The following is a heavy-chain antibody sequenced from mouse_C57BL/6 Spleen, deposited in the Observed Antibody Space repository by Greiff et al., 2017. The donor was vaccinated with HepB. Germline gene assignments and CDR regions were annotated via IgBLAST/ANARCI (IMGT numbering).Heavy chain of an antibody. CDR1: GYTFTSYW. D-gene: IGHD1-1*01. Sequence: QVQLQQPGAELVKPGASVKLSCKASGYTFTSYWMHWVKQRPGQGLEWIGMIHPNSGSTNYNEKFKSKATLTVDKSSSTAYMQLSSLTSEDSAVYYCARNYYGSSGEFAYWGQGTLVTVSA. CDR3: ARNYYGSSGEFAY. CDR2: IHPNSGST. J-gene: IGHJ3*01. V-gene: IGHV1-64*01.